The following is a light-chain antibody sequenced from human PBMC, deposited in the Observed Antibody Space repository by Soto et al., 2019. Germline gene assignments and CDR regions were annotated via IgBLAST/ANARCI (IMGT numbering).Light chain of an antibody. CDR3: SSYISRSRL. CDR1: ISDVGGYTY. V-gene: IGLV2-14*01. CDR2: EVS. Sequence: QSLLSHPAAVSWSPGQSITISYTVTISDVGGYTYVSWYQQHPGKAPQLMIYEVSHRPSGISDRFSGSKSGSTDSLTISGLQADQEADYYCSSYISRSRLFGTGTKVTVL. J-gene: IGLJ1*01.